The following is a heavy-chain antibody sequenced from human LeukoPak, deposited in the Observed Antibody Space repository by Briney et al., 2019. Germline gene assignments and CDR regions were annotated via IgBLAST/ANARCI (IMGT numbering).Heavy chain of an antibody. Sequence: GGSLRLSCAASGFTFDDYAMHWVRQAPGKGLEWVSGISWNSGSIGYADSVKGRFTISRDNAKNSLYLQMNRLGTEDTALYNWAEGGWLGGQGTLVTVSS. CDR3: AEGGWL. CDR1: GFTFDDYA. CDR2: ISWNSGSI. V-gene: IGHV3-9*01. D-gene: IGHD6-19*01. J-gene: IGHJ4*02.